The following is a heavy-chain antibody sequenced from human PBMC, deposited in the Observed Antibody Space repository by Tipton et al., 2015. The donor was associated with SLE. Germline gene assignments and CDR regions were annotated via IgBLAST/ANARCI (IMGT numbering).Heavy chain of an antibody. CDR3: VRGGVGANFDY. D-gene: IGHD1-26*01. J-gene: IGHJ4*02. CDR1: GGTFSSYT. V-gene: IGHV1-69*05. Sequence: QSGPEVKKPGSSVKVSCKASGGTFSSYTISWVRQAPGQGLEWMGGIIPIFGTRHYAQKFQGRATITTDESTSTAYMELSSLRSEDTAVYYCVRGGVGANFDYWGQGTLVTVSS. CDR2: IIPIFGTR.